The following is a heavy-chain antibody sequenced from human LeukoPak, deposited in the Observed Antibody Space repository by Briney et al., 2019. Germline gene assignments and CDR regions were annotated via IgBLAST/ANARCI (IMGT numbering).Heavy chain of an antibody. CDR3: ANPIGSGSDKDY. CDR1: GFTFSNAW. D-gene: IGHD1-26*01. Sequence: GGSLRLSCAASGFTFSNAWMSWVRQAPGKGLEWVGRIKSKTDGGTTDYAAPVKGRFTISRDDSKNTLYLQMNSLRAEDTAVYYCANPIGSGSDKDYWGQGTLVTVSS. V-gene: IGHV3-15*01. J-gene: IGHJ4*02. CDR2: IKSKTDGGTT.